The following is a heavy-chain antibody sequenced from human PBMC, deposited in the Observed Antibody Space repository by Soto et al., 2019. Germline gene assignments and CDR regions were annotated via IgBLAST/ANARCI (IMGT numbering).Heavy chain of an antibody. J-gene: IGHJ6*02. CDR1: GGSFSNYY. V-gene: IGHV4-34*01. Sequence: QVQLQQWGAGQLKPSGTLSLRCVVNGGSFSNYYWTWVRQPPGKGLEWIGEINQSGSTSYKASLKTRVTMTLAKSSNHFSLNLTSVTAAATGVYDCARGGVRYLYALDVWGQGTTVTVSS. CDR2: INQSGST. D-gene: IGHD3-10*01. CDR3: ARGGVRYLYALDV.